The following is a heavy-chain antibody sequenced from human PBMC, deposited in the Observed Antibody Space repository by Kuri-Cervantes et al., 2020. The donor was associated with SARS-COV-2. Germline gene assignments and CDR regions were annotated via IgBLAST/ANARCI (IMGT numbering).Heavy chain of an antibody. J-gene: IGHJ4*02. CDR3: SRDGSAFGLTTPSNV. D-gene: IGHD3/OR15-3a*01. Sequence: GESLKISCAASGFTFSSYEMNWVRQAPGKGLEWVSYISSSGSTIYFADSVKGRFTISRDNAKNSLYLQMSSLRDEDTAVYYCSRDGSAFGLTTPSNVWGLGTLVTVSS. V-gene: IGHV3-48*03. CDR2: ISSSGSTI. CDR1: GFTFSSYE.